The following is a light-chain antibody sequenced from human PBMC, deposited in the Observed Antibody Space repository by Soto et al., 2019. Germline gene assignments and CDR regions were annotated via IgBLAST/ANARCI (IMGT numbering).Light chain of an antibody. V-gene: IGKV1-5*01. CDR1: QSFSNW. CDR3: QQQNSYSWT. J-gene: IGKJ1*01. Sequence: DIQTTQSPSTLSASVGDRVSITCRASQSFSNWLAWYHQKPGKAPKLLIYDASSMESGGPSRFSGSGSGTEFTLTSSSLQPDDFATYYCQQQNSYSWTFGQGTKVEI. CDR2: DAS.